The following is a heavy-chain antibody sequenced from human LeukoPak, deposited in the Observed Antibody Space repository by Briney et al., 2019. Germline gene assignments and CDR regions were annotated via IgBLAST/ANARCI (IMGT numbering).Heavy chain of an antibody. CDR1: GCTFSSYW. CDR3: GRVRKQLGYSFDI. Sequence: GGSLRLSCAASGCTFSSYWMHWVRQAPGKGLVWVSSINNDGSSTIYADSVKGRFTISRDNAKNTLSLPMNSLRAEDTAVYYCGRVRKQLGYSFDIWGQGTMVTVSS. V-gene: IGHV3-74*01. CDR2: INNDGSST. D-gene: IGHD5-18*01. J-gene: IGHJ3*02.